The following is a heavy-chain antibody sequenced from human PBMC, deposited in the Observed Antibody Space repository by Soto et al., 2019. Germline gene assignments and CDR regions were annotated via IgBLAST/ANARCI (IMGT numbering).Heavy chain of an antibody. CDR1: GFTFSSYA. Sequence: QVRLVESGGGVVQPGRSLRLSCAASGFTFSSYAMHWVRQAPGKGLEWVAIISYDGSNKYYADSVKGRFTISRDNSKNTLYLQINILRAEDTAGYYWARDPRYSSGWPNYLGQGTLVTVSS. V-gene: IGHV3-30-3*01. J-gene: IGHJ4*02. D-gene: IGHD6-19*01. CDR2: ISYDGSNK. CDR3: ARDPRYSSGWPNY.